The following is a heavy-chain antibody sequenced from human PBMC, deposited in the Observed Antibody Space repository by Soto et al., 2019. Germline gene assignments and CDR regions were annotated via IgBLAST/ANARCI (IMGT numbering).Heavy chain of an antibody. D-gene: IGHD3-22*01. J-gene: IGHJ5*02. V-gene: IGHV1-69*06. CDR3: ARDRTDSGYYTNWLDP. Sequence: GASVKVSCKASGGTFGSDAITWVRQAPGQGLEWVGRIIPIFGTTNYAQNLQGRVTISADKSTLTSYMELHSLTSDDTALYYCARDRTDSGYYTNWLDPWGPGTHATVSS. CDR1: GGTFGSDA. CDR2: IIPIFGTT.